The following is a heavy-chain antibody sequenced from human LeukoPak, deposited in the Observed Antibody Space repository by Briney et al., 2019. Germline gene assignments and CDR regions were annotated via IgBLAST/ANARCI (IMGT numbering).Heavy chain of an antibody. D-gene: IGHD2/OR15-2a*01. V-gene: IGHV3-21*06. J-gene: IGHJ3*02. CDR2: ISSSSSYI. CDR1: GFTFSSYS. CDR3: ARDVFSWNAFEI. Sequence: GSLRLSCAASGFTFSSYSMNWVRQAPGKGLEWVSSISSSSSYIYYADSVKGRFTISRDNAKNLLYLQMKSLRAEDSAVYYCARDVFSWNAFEIWGQGAMVTVSS.